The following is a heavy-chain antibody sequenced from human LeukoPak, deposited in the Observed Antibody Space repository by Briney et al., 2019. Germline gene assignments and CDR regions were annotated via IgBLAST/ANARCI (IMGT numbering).Heavy chain of an antibody. D-gene: IGHD3-22*01. CDR1: GYSISSGYY. Sequence: PSETLSLTCTVSGYSISSGYYWGWIRQPPGKGLEWIGSIYHSGSTYYKPSLKSRVTISVDTSKNQFSLKLSSVTAADTAVYYCAKHGGITMIVVVIRGSYYFDYWGQGTLVTVSS. CDR3: AKHGGITMIVVVIRGSYYFDY. CDR2: IYHSGST. J-gene: IGHJ4*02. V-gene: IGHV4-38-2*02.